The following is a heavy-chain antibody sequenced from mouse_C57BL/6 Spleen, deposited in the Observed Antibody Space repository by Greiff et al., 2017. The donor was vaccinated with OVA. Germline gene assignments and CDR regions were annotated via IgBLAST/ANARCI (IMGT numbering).Heavy chain of an antibody. CDR2: INYDGSST. V-gene: IGHV5-16*01. D-gene: IGHD2-5*01. J-gene: IGHJ3*01. CDR3: AREGAYYSNYGFAY. Sequence: EVNVVESEGGLVQPGSSMKLSCTASGFTFSDYYMAWVRQVPEKGLEWVANINYDGSSTYYLDSLKSRFIISRDNAKNILYLQMSSLKSEDTATYYCAREGAYYSNYGFAYWGQGTLVTVSA. CDR1: GFTFSDYY.